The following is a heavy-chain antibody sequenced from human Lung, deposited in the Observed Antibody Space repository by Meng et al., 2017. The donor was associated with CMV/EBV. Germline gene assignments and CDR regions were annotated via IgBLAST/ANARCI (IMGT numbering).Heavy chain of an antibody. CDR3: ATSRLQLDAVDL. J-gene: IGHJ6*02. V-gene: IGHV3-30*09. D-gene: IGHD2-2*01. CDR2: FSADITNQ. Sequence: SXKISCVASGFNLNTHIGHWVRQAPGKGLEWLAVFSADITNQYYADSVRGRFAVSRAALRKSLYLQINDLTPEDTAVYYCATSRLQLDAVDLWGQGPSVTVSS. CDR1: GFNLNTHI.